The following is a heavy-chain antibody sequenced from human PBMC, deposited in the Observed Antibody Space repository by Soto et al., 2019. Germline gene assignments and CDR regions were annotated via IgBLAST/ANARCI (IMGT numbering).Heavy chain of an antibody. CDR2: IYYTGSA. CDR3: ARIEMPSIK. D-gene: IGHD2-2*01. Sequence: PSETLSLTCSVSGASIRSGGYYWSWLRQSPGKGLEWIGHIYYTGSAFYSPSLTSRLTISLDTSKNRSSMALRSVTAADTAMYYCARIEMPSIKWGRGTLVTVSS. CDR1: GASIRSGGYY. J-gene: IGHJ4*02. V-gene: IGHV4-31*03.